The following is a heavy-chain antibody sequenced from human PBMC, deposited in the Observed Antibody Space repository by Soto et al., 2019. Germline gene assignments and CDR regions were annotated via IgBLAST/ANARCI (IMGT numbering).Heavy chain of an antibody. D-gene: IGHD2-2*01. J-gene: IGHJ4*02. V-gene: IGHV3-23*01. CDR3: AKTRSSTSSKTFDY. Sequence: PGGSLRLSCAASGFTFSSYAMTWVRQAPGKGLEWVSAISGSGSSTYHADSVKGRFTISRDNSKNTLYLQMNSLRAEDTAVYYCAKTRSSTSSKTFDYWGQGTLVTVSS. CDR2: ISGSGSST. CDR1: GFTFSSYA.